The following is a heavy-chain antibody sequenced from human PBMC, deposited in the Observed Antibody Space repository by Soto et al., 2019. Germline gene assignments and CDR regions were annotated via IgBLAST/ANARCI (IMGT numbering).Heavy chain of an antibody. CDR1: GGTFGSYA. CDR2: IIPIPGTA. J-gene: IGHJ6*02. V-gene: IGHV1-69*13. Sequence: ASVKVSCKASGGTFGSYAISCVRQAPGQGLEWMGGIIPIPGTANYAQKFQGRVTIAADESTSTAYMELSSLRSEDTAVYYCARSQGSSTSLEIYYYYYYGMDVWGQGTTVTVSS. CDR3: ARSQGSSTSLEIYYYYYYGMDV. D-gene: IGHD2-2*01.